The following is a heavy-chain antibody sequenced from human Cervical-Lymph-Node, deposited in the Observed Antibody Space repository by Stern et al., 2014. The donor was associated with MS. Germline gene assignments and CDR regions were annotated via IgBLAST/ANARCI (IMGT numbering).Heavy chain of an antibody. Sequence: QLVQSGPEVKKPGTSVKVSCKASGFTFTSSAVQWVRQARGQRLGWIGWIVVGRGNTNYAQKIQERATTTRDMSTSTTYQEHSSMRSEDTAVYYCAAEPMYYSDSVGAFDIWGQGTMVTSLQ. J-gene: IGHJ3*02. CDR1: GFTFTSSA. V-gene: IGHV1-58*01. D-gene: IGHD3-22*01. CDR3: AAEPMYYSDSVGAFDI. CDR2: IVVGRGNT.